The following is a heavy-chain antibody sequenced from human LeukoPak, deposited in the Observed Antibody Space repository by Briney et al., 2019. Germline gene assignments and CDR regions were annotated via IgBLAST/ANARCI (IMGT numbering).Heavy chain of an antibody. V-gene: IGHV3-7*01. CDR2: IKQDGSEK. CDR3: ARGRLNY. Sequence: GGSLRLSCVASGFTFSNYWMTWVRQTPGKGLEWMAIIKQDGSEKYYVDSVKGRFTISRDNAKNLLYLQMDSLSAEDTAVYYCARGRLNYWGQGTLVTVSS. J-gene: IGHJ4*02. D-gene: IGHD5-12*01. CDR1: GFTFSNYW.